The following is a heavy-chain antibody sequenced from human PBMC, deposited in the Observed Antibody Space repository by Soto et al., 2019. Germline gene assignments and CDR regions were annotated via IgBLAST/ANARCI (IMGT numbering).Heavy chain of an antibody. CDR2: IWYHGGDK. CDR1: GFTFSRHA. J-gene: IGHJ5*02. V-gene: IGHV3-33*01. Sequence: GGSLRLSCAASGFTFSRHAMHWVRPAPGRGLEWVAVIWYHGGDKYYADSVKGRFTISRDNSKNTVYLQMNSLRGEDTAVYYCGTGLLGLCPGGTCPLETWGQ. D-gene: IGHD2-15*01. CDR3: GTGLLGLCPGGTCPLET.